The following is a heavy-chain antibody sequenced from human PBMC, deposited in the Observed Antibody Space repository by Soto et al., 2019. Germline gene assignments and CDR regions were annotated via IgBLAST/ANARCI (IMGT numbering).Heavy chain of an antibody. V-gene: IGHV4-39*01. J-gene: IGHJ6*02. CDR3: ARHFSSGWTYHYGPDV. CDR2: IYHSGNT. Sequence: SETLSLTCTVSGGSISTDSYYWGWIRQPPGKGLEWIGSIYHSGNTYYSTSFRGRVIISVDTSKNQFSLELSSVTAADTALYYCARHFSSGWTYHYGPDVWGQGTTVTVSS. D-gene: IGHD3-22*01. CDR1: GGSISTDSYY.